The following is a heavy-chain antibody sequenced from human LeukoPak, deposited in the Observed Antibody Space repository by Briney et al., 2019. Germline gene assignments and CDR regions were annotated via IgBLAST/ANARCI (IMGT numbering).Heavy chain of an antibody. CDR1: GYTFTSYG. D-gene: IGHD3-3*01. CDR2: ISAYNGNT. V-gene: IGHV1-18*01. J-gene: IGHJ4*02. Sequence: ASVKVSCKASGYTFTSYGISWVRQAPGQGLEWMGWISAYNGNTNYAQKLQGRVTITTDTSTSTAYMELRSLRSDDTAVYYCARGPPAITIFGVVLFDYWGQGTLVTVSS. CDR3: ARGPPAITIFGVVLFDY.